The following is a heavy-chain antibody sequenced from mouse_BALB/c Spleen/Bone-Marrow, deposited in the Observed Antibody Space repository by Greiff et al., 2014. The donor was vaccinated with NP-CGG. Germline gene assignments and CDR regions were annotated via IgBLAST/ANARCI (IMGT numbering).Heavy chain of an antibody. CDR3: ARYRLGTYFDY. V-gene: IGHV14-3*02. CDR2: VDPANGNT. CDR1: GFNIKDTY. D-gene: IGHD2-14*01. J-gene: IGHJ2*01. Sequence: DVKLQESGAELVKPGASVTLSCTASGFNIKDTYMHWVKQRPEQGLEWIGRVDPANGNTKYDPKFQGKATITADTSSNTAYLQLSSLTSEDTAVYYCARYRLGTYFDYWGQGTTLTVSS.